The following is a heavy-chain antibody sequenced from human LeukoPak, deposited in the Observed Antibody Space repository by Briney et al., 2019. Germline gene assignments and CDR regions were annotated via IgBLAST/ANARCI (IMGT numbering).Heavy chain of an antibody. CDR3: ARSPLGPNNWFDP. V-gene: IGHV1-46*01. Sequence: ASVKVSCKASGYTFTSYYMHWVRQAPGQGLEWMGIINPSGGSTSYAQKFQGRVTMTRDMSTGTVYVELSSLRSEDTAVYYCARSPLGPNNWFDPWGQGTLSPSPQ. CDR1: GYTFTSYY. CDR2: INPSGGST. J-gene: IGHJ5*02.